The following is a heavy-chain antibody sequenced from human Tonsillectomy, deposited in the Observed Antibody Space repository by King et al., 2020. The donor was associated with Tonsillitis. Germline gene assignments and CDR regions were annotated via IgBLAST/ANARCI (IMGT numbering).Heavy chain of an antibody. CDR3: AGPHLHDYCPGTHEHKNNWFDP. Sequence: QLQESGPGLVKPSETLSLTCIVSGGSISGSSYYWAWIRQPPGRGLEWIGSIYYTGTTYCNPSLESRVTISLDTSKNQFSLDVTSVTAADTAVYYCAGPHLHDYCPGTHEHKNNWFDPWGQGTVVTVSS. D-gene: IGHD3-10*01. J-gene: IGHJ5*02. CDR2: IYYTGTT. CDR1: GGSISGSSYY. V-gene: IGHV4-39*07.